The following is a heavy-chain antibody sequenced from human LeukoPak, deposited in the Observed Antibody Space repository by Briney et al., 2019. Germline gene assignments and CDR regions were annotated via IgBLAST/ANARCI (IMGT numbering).Heavy chain of an antibody. Sequence: PSETLSPTCTVSGGSISSYYWSWIRQPPGKGLEWIGYIYYSGSTNYNPSLKSRVTISVDTSKNQFSLKLSSVTAADTAVYYCARDIWFGAMDVWGKGTTVTISS. D-gene: IGHD3-10*01. CDR2: IYYSGST. CDR3: ARDIWFGAMDV. J-gene: IGHJ6*03. V-gene: IGHV4-59*01. CDR1: GGSISSYY.